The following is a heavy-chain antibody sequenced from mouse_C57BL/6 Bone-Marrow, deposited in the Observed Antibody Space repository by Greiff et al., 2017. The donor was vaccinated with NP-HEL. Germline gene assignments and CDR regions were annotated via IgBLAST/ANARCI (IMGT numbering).Heavy chain of an antibody. CDR2: IRSKSNNYAT. Sequence: EVKLVESGGGLVQPKGSLKLSCAASGFSFNTYAMNWVRQAPGKGLEWVARIRSKSNNYATYYADSVKDRFTISRDDSESMLYLQMNNLKTEDTAMYCCVRRWDYDEGAFAYWGHGTLVTGSA. D-gene: IGHD2-4*01. CDR3: VRRWDYDEGAFAY. J-gene: IGHJ3*01. V-gene: IGHV10-1*01. CDR1: GFSFNTYA.